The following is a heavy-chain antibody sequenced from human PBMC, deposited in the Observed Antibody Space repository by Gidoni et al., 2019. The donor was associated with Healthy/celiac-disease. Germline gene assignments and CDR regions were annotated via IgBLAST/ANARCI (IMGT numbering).Heavy chain of an antibody. CDR3: ARDVSYCGGDCYVDY. Sequence: EVQLVESGGGMVKPGGSLRLSCAASGFTFSSYSMNWVRQAPGKGLEWVSSIISSSSYIFYADSVKGRFTISRDNAKNSLYLQMNSLRAEDTAVYYCARDVSYCGGDCYVDYWGQGTLVTVSS. V-gene: IGHV3-21*01. CDR2: IISSSSYI. D-gene: IGHD2-21*02. CDR1: GFTFSSYS. J-gene: IGHJ4*02.